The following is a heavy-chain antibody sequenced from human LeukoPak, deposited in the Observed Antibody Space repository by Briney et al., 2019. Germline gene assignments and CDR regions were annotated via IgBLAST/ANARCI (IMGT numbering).Heavy chain of an antibody. J-gene: IGHJ4*02. CDR2: IYYSGST. D-gene: IGHD1-26*01. CDR1: GGSISSSSYY. CDR3: AREAPGVGATGSFDY. Sequence: PSETLSLTCTVSGGSISSSSYYWGWIRQPPGKGLEWIGSIYYSGSTYYNPSLKSRVTISVDTSKNQFSLKLSSVTAADTAVYYCAREAPGVGATGSFDYWGQGTLVTVSS. V-gene: IGHV4-39*07.